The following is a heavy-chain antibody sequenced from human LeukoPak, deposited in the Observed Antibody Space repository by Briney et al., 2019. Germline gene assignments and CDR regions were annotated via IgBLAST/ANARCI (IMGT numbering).Heavy chain of an antibody. Sequence: GESLKISFKGSGYIFNSYWIGWVRQMPGKGLEWMGIIYPGDSGTKYSPSFQGQVTISADKSISTAYLQWSSLKASDTAMYYCAKMYSTSPGSFDYWGQGTLVTVSS. CDR1: GYIFNSYW. V-gene: IGHV5-51*01. CDR2: IYPGDSGT. CDR3: AKMYSTSPGSFDY. D-gene: IGHD2-8*01. J-gene: IGHJ4*02.